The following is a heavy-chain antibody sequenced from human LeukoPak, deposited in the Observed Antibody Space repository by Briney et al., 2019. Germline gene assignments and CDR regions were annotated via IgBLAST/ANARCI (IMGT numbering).Heavy chain of an antibody. CDR2: IKQDGSKK. J-gene: IGHJ4*02. CDR3: TRVGYIDEGIDY. CDR1: GFPFSSYW. V-gene: IGHV3-7*04. Sequence: GGSLRLSCVASGFPFSSYWMTWVRRAPGKGLEWVANIKQDGSKKSYVDSVKGRFTISRDNAKNSLYLQINSLRAEDTAIYYCTRVGYIDEGIDYWGQGTLVTVSS. D-gene: IGHD5-24*01.